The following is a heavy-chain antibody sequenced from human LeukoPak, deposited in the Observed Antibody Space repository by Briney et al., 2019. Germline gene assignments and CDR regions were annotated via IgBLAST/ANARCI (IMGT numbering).Heavy chain of an antibody. CDR1: GGSISSYY. J-gene: IGHJ4*02. Sequence: PSETLSLTCTVSGGSISSYYWSWIRQPPGKGLEWIGYIYYSGGTNYNPSLKSRVTISVDTPKNQFSLKLSSVTAADTAVYYCARLGSYWGAFDYWGQGTLVTVSS. D-gene: IGHD3-10*01. CDR2: IYYSGGT. V-gene: IGHV4-59*01. CDR3: ARLGSYWGAFDY.